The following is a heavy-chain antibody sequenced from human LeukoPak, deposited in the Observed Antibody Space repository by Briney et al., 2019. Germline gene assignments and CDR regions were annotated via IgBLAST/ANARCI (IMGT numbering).Heavy chain of an antibody. CDR2: ISTSSSYI. CDR3: ATEGYCSGGSCYSFDY. D-gene: IGHD2-15*01. Sequence: GGSLRLSCAASGFTFSSYSMNWVRQAPGKGLEWVSFISTSSSYIYYADSVRGRFTISRDNAKHSLYLQMNSLRAEDTAVYYCATEGYCSGGSCYSFDYWGQGTLVTVSS. J-gene: IGHJ4*02. V-gene: IGHV3-21*01. CDR1: GFTFSSYS.